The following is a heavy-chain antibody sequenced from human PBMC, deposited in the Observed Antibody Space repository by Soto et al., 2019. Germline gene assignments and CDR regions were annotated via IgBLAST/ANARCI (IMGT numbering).Heavy chain of an antibody. V-gene: IGHV4-34*01. D-gene: IGHD3-3*01. CDR1: AGSFSHYY. CDR2: IKHSGSG. J-gene: IGHJ6*02. Sequence: PSETLSLTCAVYAGSFSHYYWNWIRQSPGKGLEWIGKIKHSGSGNYNPSLRSRVSISVDMSKNQFSLRLTSVTAADTAIYYCARILRLLYRNCGVDVWGQGTTVTVSS. CDR3: ARILRLLYRNCGVDV.